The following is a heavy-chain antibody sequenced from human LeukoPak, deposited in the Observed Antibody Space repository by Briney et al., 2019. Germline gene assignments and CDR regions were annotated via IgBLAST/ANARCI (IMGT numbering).Heavy chain of an antibody. CDR2: IYTSGST. D-gene: IGHD1-7*01. CDR3: ARLERTGTTNNWFDP. V-gene: IGHV4-4*09. CDR1: GGSISSYY. J-gene: IGHJ5*02. Sequence: SETLSLTCTVSGGSISSYYWSWIRQPPGKGLEWIGYIYTSGSTNYNPSLKSRVTISVDTSKNQFSLKLSSVTAADTAVYYCARLERTGTTNNWFDPWGQGTLVTVSS.